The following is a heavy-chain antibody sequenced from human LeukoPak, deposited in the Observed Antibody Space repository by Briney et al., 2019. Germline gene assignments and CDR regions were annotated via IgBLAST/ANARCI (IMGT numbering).Heavy chain of an antibody. CDR1: GFTFSSYE. J-gene: IGHJ4*02. Sequence: PGGSLRLSCAASGFTFSSYEMNWVRQAPGKGLEWVSYISSSGSTIYYADSVKGRFTISRDNAKNSLYLQMNSLRAEDTAVYYCARDFDGDYYFDYWGRGTLVTVSS. D-gene: IGHD4-17*01. CDR2: ISSSGSTI. V-gene: IGHV3-48*03. CDR3: ARDFDGDYYFDY.